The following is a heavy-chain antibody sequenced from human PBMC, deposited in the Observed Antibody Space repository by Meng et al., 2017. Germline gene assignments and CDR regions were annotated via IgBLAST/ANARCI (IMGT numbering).Heavy chain of an antibody. CDR2: IKSANGDA. D-gene: IGHD6-13*01. V-gene: IGHV1-3*01. CDR1: GYTFTSYT. CDR3: ARGTGSSWFDP. J-gene: IGHJ5*02. Sequence: QVQCVQCGAEVEKPGASVKVSCKASGYTFTSYTIHWVRQAPGQSLAWMGWIKSANGDAKYSQKFQGRLTLTRDTSASTAYLELSSLTFEDTAVYYCARGTGSSWFDPWGQGTLVTVSS.